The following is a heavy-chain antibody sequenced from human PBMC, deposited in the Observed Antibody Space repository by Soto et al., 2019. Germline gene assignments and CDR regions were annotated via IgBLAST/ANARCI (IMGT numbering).Heavy chain of an antibody. D-gene: IGHD4-17*01. J-gene: IGHJ6*03. CDR3: ARSTTVTTSYYYYYYYMYV. V-gene: IGHV3-48*01. CDR1: GFTFSTYS. Sequence: GGSLRLSCAASGFTFSTYSMNWVRQAPGKGLEWVSYISSSSTTMYYADSVKGRFTISRDNAENSLYLQMNSLRAEDTAVYDCARSTTVTTSYYYYYYYMYVWGKGTSVTVSS. CDR2: ISSSSTTM.